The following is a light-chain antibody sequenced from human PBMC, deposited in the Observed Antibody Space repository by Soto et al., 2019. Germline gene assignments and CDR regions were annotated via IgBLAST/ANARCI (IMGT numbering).Light chain of an antibody. V-gene: IGLV2-8*01. Sequence: QSALTQPPSASGSLGQSVTISCTGTSSDVGGYNYVSWHQQHPGKAPKVMIYEVTKRPPGVPDRFSGSKSGNTASLTVSGLQAEDEADYYCSSFAGGGNPVLLGGGTKHTLL. J-gene: IGLJ2*01. CDR3: SSFAGGGNPVL. CDR1: SSDVGGYNY. CDR2: EVT.